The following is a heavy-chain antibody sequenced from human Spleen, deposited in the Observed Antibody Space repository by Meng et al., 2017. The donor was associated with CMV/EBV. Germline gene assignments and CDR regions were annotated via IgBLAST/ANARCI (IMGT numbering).Heavy chain of an antibody. D-gene: IGHD1-7*01. CDR2: ISGGHCGT. J-gene: IGHJ4*02. V-gene: IGHV3-23*01. CDR1: GFTFSGYA. CDR3: AKDAEESNYSYFDY. Sequence: ASGFTFSGYAINWVRQAPGKGLEWVSYISGGHCGTHYADSVQGRFTISTDKSKNALYLQMNGLRAEDTAVYYCAKDAEESNYSYFDYWGQGTLVTVSS.